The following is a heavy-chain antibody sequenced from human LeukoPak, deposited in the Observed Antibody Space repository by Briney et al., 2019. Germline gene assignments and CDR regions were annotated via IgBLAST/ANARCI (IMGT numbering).Heavy chain of an antibody. D-gene: IGHD2-15*01. J-gene: IGHJ4*02. CDR2: ISSSSSYI. Sequence: GGSLRLSCAASGFTFSSYSMNWFRQAPGKGLEWVSSISSSSSYIYYADSVKGRFTISRDNAKNSLYLQMNSLRAEDTAVYYCAKDRRSGDSWYHFDYWGQGTLVTVSS. CDR3: AKDRRSGDSWYHFDY. V-gene: IGHV3-21*01. CDR1: GFTFSSYS.